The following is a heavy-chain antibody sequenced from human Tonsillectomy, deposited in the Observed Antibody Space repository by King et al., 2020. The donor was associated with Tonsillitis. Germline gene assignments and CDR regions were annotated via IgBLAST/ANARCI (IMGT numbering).Heavy chain of an antibody. CDR1: GFTFSSYG. CDR2: MSGSGGTT. D-gene: IGHD6-19*01. CDR3: ANEGGQQWLVQMRYFDY. Sequence: VQLVESGGGLVQPGGSLRLSCAASGFTFSSYGMNWVRHAPGKGLEWGSTMSGSGGTTYYADCVKGRFTISRDNSKKTLYMQMNSLRAEDTAVYYCANEGGQQWLVQMRYFDYWGQGTLVTVSS. V-gene: IGHV3-23*04. J-gene: IGHJ4*02.